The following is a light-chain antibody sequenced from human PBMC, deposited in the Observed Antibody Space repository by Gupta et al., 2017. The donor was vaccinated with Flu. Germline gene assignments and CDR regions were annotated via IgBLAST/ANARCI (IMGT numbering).Light chain of an antibody. V-gene: IGLV1-44*01. CDR1: GANIGSNT. CDR3: AAWHDSRIGYL. J-gene: IGLJ1*01. CDR2: SDN. Sequence: SPCSGSGANIGSNTVNWYRQDPGTAPELLISSDNQRPSGVPDRFSGSKSGNSASLAISGLQAEDEADYYCAAWHDSRIGYLFGTGTKLTVL.